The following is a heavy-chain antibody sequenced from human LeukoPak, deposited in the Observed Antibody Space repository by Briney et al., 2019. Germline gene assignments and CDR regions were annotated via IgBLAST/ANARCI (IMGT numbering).Heavy chain of an antibody. CDR1: GFTFSSYA. V-gene: IGHV3-30*18. CDR2: ISADGTFQ. CDR3: AKNMVRGLNPLDY. Sequence: PGGSLRLSCAASGFTFSSYAMHWVRQAPGKGLEWVAVISADGTFQYYADSVKGRFTISRDKSKNTLYLQMNSLRAEDTAVYYCAKNMVRGLNPLDYWGQGTLVTVSS. D-gene: IGHD3-10*01. J-gene: IGHJ4*02.